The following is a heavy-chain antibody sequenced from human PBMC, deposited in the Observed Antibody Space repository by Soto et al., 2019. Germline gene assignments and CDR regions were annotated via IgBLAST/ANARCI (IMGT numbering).Heavy chain of an antibody. D-gene: IGHD3-3*01. CDR2: IYYSGST. J-gene: IGHJ4*02. CDR1: GGSISSSSYY. V-gene: IGHV4-39*01. Sequence: SETLSLTCTVSGGSISSSSYYWGWIRQPPGKGLEWIGSIYYSGSTYYNPSLKSRVTISVDTSKNQFSLKLSSVTAADTAVYYRARQAGITIFGVVIIPTGINWGQGTLVTVSS. CDR3: ARQAGITIFGVVIIPTGIN.